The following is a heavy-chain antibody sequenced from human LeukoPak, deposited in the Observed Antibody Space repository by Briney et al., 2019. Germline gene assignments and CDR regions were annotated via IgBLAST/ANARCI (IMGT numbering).Heavy chain of an antibody. J-gene: IGHJ4*02. D-gene: IGHD6-13*01. CDR2: ISYDGSKK. V-gene: IGHV3-30*18. CDR1: GFTFSSCG. CDR3: AKDRSSSWTFDY. Sequence: GGSLRLSCAASGFTFSSCGMHWVRQAPGKGLEGVAVISYDGSKKYYADSVKGRFTISRDNSKNTLYLQMNSLRAEDTAVYYCAKDRSSSWTFDYWGQGTLVTVSS.